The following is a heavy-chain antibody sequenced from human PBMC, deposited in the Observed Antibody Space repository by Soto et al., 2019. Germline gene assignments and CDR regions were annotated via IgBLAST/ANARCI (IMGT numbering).Heavy chain of an antibody. J-gene: IGHJ4*02. Sequence: ESGGGVVQPGRSLRLSCAASGFTFSSYGMHWVRQAPGKGLEWVAVISYDGSNKYYADSVKGRFTISRDNSKNTLYLQMNSLRAEDTAVYYCAKSGSSGWLNFDYWGQGTLVTVSS. D-gene: IGHD6-19*01. CDR1: GFTFSSYG. V-gene: IGHV3-30*18. CDR2: ISYDGSNK. CDR3: AKSGSSGWLNFDY.